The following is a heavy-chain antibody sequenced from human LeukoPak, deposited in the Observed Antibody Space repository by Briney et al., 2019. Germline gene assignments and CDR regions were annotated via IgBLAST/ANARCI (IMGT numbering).Heavy chain of an antibody. CDR2: VDPEGGET. CDR3: ATLPSGDYATFDY. D-gene: IGHD4-17*01. Sequence: VKISCKVSGYTFTDYYMHWVQQAPGKGLEWMGLVDPEGGETIYAEKFQGRVTITADTSTDTAYMELSSLRSEDTAVYYCATLPSGDYATFDYWGQGTLVTVSS. CDR1: GYTFTDYY. V-gene: IGHV1-69-2*01. J-gene: IGHJ4*02.